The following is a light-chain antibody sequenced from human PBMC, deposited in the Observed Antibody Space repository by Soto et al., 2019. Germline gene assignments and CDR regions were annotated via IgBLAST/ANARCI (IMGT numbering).Light chain of an antibody. CDR2: VAS. J-gene: IGKJ1*01. CDR1: QSIDTY. CDR3: QQNQDIPPT. V-gene: IGKV1-39*01. Sequence: DIPMTQSPSSLSASVGDRVTVTCRASQSIDTYLNWYQQRPGQAPKLLIYVASTLQSGVPSRFSGSGSGTPFTLPLSSLQPEDFANYYCQQNQDIPPTFGQGTRVERK.